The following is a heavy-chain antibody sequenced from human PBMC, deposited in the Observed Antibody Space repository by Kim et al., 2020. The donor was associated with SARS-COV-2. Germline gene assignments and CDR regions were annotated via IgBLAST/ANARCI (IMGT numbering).Heavy chain of an antibody. CDR3: ARAYYDVLTGPSDAFDI. J-gene: IGHJ3*02. CDR1: GESFSGYY. D-gene: IGHD3-9*01. Sequence: SETLSLTCAVYGESFSGYYWSWIRQPPGKGLEWIGEVNHSGSTNYNPSLKSRVTISADTSKNQFSLKLTSVTAADTAIYYCARAYYDVLTGPSDAFDIWGQGTMVTVSS. CDR2: VNHSGST. V-gene: IGHV4-34*01.